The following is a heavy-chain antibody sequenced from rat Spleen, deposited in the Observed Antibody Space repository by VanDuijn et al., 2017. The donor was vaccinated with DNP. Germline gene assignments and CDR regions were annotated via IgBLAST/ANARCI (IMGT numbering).Heavy chain of an antibody. CDR3: ARDTDYYYDYFDY. CDR1: AYSITTNY. J-gene: IGHJ2*01. Sequence: EVQLQESGPGLVKPSQSLSLTCSVTAYSITTNYWGWIRKFPGNKMEWVGHISYSGSTNYNPSLKSRISITRDTSKNQFFLQVNSVTTEDTATYYCARDTDYYYDYFDYWGQGIMVKVSS. D-gene: IGHD1-6*01. CDR2: ISYSGST. V-gene: IGHV3-1*01.